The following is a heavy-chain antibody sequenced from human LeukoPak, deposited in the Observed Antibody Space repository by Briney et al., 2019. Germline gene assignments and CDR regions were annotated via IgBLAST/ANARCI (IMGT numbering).Heavy chain of an antibody. J-gene: IGHJ5*02. CDR2: TYYRSKWYN. CDR3: ARDRVELNWFDP. Sequence: SQTLSLTCAISGDSVSSSSAAWNWIRQSPSRGLEWLGRTYYRSKWYNDYAVSLKSRITINPDTSENQFSLQLNSVTPEDTAVYYCARDRVELNWFDPWGQGTLVTVSS. CDR1: GDSVSSSSAA. V-gene: IGHV6-1*01. D-gene: IGHD3-3*01.